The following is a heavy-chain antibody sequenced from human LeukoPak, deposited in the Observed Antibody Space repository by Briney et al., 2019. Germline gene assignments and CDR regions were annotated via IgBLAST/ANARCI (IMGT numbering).Heavy chain of an antibody. V-gene: IGHV3-15*01. D-gene: IGHD3-9*01. J-gene: IGHJ5*02. CDR3: TTPNGLYDILTGYPNWFDP. CDR1: GFTFSNAW. Sequence: GGSLRLSCAASGFTFSNAWMSWVRQAPGKGLEWVGRIKSKTDGGTTDYAAPVKGRFTISRDDSKTTLYLQMNSLKTEDTAVYYCTTPNGLYDILTGYPNWFDPWGQGTLVTVSS. CDR2: IKSKTDGGTT.